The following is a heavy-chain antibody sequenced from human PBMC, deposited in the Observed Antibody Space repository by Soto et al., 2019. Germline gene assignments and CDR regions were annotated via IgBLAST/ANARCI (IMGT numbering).Heavy chain of an antibody. D-gene: IGHD3-22*01. CDR1: GGYISGGYYS. V-gene: IGHV4-30-2*01. CDR2: IYNSGST. J-gene: IGHJ4*02. Sequence: PSETLSLTCAVSGGYISGGYYSWSWIRQPPGKGLEWIGFIYNSGSTYYNSSLKSRVTISVDRSKNHFFLNLTSVTAADTAVYYCARARTNYYGRAYFDYWGQGTLVTVSS. CDR3: ARARTNYYGRAYFDY.